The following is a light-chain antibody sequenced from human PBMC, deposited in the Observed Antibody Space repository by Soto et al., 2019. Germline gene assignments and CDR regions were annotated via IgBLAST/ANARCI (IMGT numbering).Light chain of an antibody. Sequence: DIQMTQTPSSLYASVKSGVIITCWASQSISNHLNWYQQKPGKAPKLLIFAASSLQSGVPSRFSGSRSGPDFTLTISSLQPEDFATYYCQQSYSSPPTFGQGTKVDI. CDR2: AAS. V-gene: IGKV1-39*01. J-gene: IGKJ1*01. CDR3: QQSYSSPPT. CDR1: QSISNH.